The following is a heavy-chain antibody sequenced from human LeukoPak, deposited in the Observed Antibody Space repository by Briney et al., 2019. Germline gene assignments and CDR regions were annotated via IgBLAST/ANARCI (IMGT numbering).Heavy chain of an antibody. V-gene: IGHV3-23*01. Sequence: PGGSLRLSCAASGFTLSSYAMSWVRQAPGKGLEWVPLISTSGSSTYYADSVRGRFTISRDNSKNTLYLQMNSLRAEDTAVYYCAKDRSSSWYADYWGQGTLVTVSS. CDR3: AKDRSSSWYADY. D-gene: IGHD6-13*01. CDR1: GFTLSSYA. J-gene: IGHJ4*02. CDR2: ISTSGSST.